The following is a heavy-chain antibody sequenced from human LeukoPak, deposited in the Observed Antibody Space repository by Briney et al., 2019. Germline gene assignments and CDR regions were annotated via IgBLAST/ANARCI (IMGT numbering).Heavy chain of an antibody. CDR2: ISYDGSNK. CDR1: GFTFSSYG. V-gene: IGHV3-30*18. CDR3: AKGDILTGYYNVPGYYGMDV. J-gene: IGHJ6*02. Sequence: GGSLRLSCAASGFTFSSYGMHWVRQAPGKGLEWVAVISYDGSNKYYADSVKGRFTISRDNSKNTLYLQMNSLRAEDTAVYYCAKGDILTGYYNVPGYYGMDVWGQGTTVTGSS. D-gene: IGHD3-9*01.